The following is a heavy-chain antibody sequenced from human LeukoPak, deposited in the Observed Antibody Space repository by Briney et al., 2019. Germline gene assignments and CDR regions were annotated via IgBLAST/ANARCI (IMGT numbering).Heavy chain of an antibody. CDR2: INWNGGST. V-gene: IGHV3-20*04. CDR3: ARDRGTTVLLWFGEFLNWFDP. Sequence: GGSLRLSCAASGFTFDDYGMSWVRQAPGKGVEGVSGINWNGGSTDYADSVKGRFTISRDKAKKYLYMQMNRQRDEDTALYYCARDRGTTVLLWFGEFLNWFDPWGQGTLVTVSS. D-gene: IGHD3-10*01. J-gene: IGHJ5*02. CDR1: GFTFDDYG.